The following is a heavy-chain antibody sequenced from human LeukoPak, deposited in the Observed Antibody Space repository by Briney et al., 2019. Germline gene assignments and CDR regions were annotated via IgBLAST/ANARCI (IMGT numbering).Heavy chain of an antibody. CDR1: GGSFSGYY. V-gene: IGHV4-34*01. Sequence: SETLSLTCAVYGGSFSGYYWSWIRQPPGKGLEWIGEINHSGSTNYNPSLKSRVTISVDTSKYQFSLKLSSVTAADTAVYYCARGLGSVRALQFDYWGQGTLVTVSS. CDR2: INHSGST. CDR3: ARGLGSVRALQFDY. D-gene: IGHD3-10*02. J-gene: IGHJ4*02.